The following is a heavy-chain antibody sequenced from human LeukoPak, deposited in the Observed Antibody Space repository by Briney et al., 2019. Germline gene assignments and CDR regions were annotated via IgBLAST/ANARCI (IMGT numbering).Heavy chain of an antibody. D-gene: IGHD2-2*01. V-gene: IGHV4-4*07. CDR3: ARIVPAATYYYYYMDV. J-gene: IGHJ6*03. CDR1: GGSISSYY. CDR2: IYTSGST. Sequence: SETLSLTCTVSGGSISSYYWSWIRQPAGKGLEWIGRIYTSGSTNYNPSLKSRVTISVDKSKNRFSLKLSSVTAADTAVYYCARIVPAATYYYYYMDVWGKGTTVTVSS.